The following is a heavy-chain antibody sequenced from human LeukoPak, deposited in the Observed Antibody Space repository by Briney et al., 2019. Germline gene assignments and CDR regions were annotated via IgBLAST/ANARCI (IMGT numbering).Heavy chain of an antibody. D-gene: IGHD3-10*01. V-gene: IGHV4-31*03. CDR3: ARSFGESYFGY. J-gene: IGHJ4*02. Sequence: SETLSLTCTVSGGSITSGGYFWSWIRQHPGKGLEWIGYISYSGNTYYNPSLKSRLTISVDTSMNQFSLKLSSVTAADTAVYYCARSFGESYFGYWGRGILVTVSS. CDR1: GGSITSGGYF. CDR2: ISYSGNT.